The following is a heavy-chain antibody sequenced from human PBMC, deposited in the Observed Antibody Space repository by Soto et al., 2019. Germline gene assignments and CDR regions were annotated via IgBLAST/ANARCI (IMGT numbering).Heavy chain of an antibody. CDR2: ISAYNGNT. J-gene: IGHJ6*03. Sequence: GASVKVSCKASGYTFTSYGISWVRQAPGQGLEWMGWISAYNGNTNYAQKLQGRVTMTTDTSTSPAYMGLRSLRSDDTAVYYCARESVVGRYGDPRPYYMDVWGKGTTVTVSS. D-gene: IGHD4-17*01. CDR1: GYTFTSYG. V-gene: IGHV1-18*01. CDR3: ARESVVGRYGDPRPYYMDV.